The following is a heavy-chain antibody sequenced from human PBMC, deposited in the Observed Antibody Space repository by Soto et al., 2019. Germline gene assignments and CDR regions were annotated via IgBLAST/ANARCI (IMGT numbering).Heavy chain of an antibody. J-gene: IGHJ4*02. CDR1: GFSLTTSGVG. V-gene: IGHV2-5*02. CDR2: IYWDDDK. Sequence: QITLKESGPTLVKPTQTLTLTCTFSGFSLTTSGVGVGWIRQPPGKALEWLALIYWDDDKRYIPSLQSRLTITKDTSKNQVVLTMTNMDPADTVTYYCAHTRPPRISDYWGQGTLVTVSS. D-gene: IGHD2-15*01. CDR3: AHTRPPRISDY.